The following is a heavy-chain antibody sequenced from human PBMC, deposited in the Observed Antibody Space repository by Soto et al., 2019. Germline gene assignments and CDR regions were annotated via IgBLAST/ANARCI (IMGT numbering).Heavy chain of an antibody. Sequence: EVQLVESGGDLVQPGGSLRLSCAASGFSLSDLFIDWVRQAPGKGLEWVGRTKDKAYSYTTEYAASMKGRFTISRDESRNSLYLQRSSLKTEDTAVYYCASIRGVFGYWGQGTLVTVSS. D-gene: IGHD3-10*01. V-gene: IGHV3-72*01. CDR3: ASIRGVFGY. CDR1: GFSLSDLF. CDR2: TKDKAYSYTT. J-gene: IGHJ4*02.